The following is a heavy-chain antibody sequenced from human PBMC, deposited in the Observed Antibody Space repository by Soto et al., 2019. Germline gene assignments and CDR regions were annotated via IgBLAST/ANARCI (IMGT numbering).Heavy chain of an antibody. V-gene: IGHV1-46*01. D-gene: IGHD5-18*01. J-gene: IGHJ4*02. CDR3: ARSIGRDTAMVTLDY. CDR1: GYTFTSYY. CDR2: INPSGGST. Sequence: SVKVSCKASGYTFTSYYMHWVRQAPVQGLEWMGIINPSGGSTSYAQKFQGRVTMTRDTSTSTVYMELSSLRSEDTAVYYCARSIGRDTAMVTLDYWGQGTLVTVSS.